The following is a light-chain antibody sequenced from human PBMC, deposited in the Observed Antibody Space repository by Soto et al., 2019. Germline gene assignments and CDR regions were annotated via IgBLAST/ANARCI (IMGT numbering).Light chain of an antibody. V-gene: IGKV4-1*01. Sequence: EIVMTQSPDSLAVSLGERATIKCKSSQSVLYSSNDRSYLAWFQQKPGQPPKALIYWASSRESGVPDRFSGSGSGTDFTLSISSLQPEDFATYYCQQLNSYPLTFGGGTKVEIK. CDR2: WAS. CDR3: QQLNSYPLT. CDR1: QSVLYSSNDRSY. J-gene: IGKJ4*01.